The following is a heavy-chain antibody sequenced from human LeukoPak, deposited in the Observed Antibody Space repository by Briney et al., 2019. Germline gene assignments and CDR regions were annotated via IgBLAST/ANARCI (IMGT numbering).Heavy chain of an antibody. D-gene: IGHD2-2*01. J-gene: IGHJ6*04. CDR3: ATRDCSSTSCYRNYYYGMDV. CDR2: FDPEDGET. CDR1: GYTLTGLS. V-gene: IGHV1-24*01. Sequence: ASVKVSCKVSGYTLTGLSMHWVRQAPGKGLEWMGGFDPEDGETIYAQKFQGRVTMTEDTSTDTAYMELSSLRSEDTAVYYCATRDCSSTSCYRNYYYGMDVWGKGTTVTVSS.